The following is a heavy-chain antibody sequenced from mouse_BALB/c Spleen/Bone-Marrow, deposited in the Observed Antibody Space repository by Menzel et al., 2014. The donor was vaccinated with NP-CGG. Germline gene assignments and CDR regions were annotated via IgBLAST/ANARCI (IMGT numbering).Heavy chain of an antibody. V-gene: IGHV5-9-4*01. J-gene: IGHJ4*01. CDR3: AIMKNYAMDY. CDR2: ISSGGSYT. D-gene: IGHD2-3*01. CDR1: GFTFSSFA. Sequence: EVQRVESGGGLVKPGGSLKLSCAASGFTFSSFAMSWIRQSPEKRLEWVAEISSGGSYTYYPDTVTGRFTISRDNAKNTLYLEMSSLRSEDTAMYYCAIMKNYAMDYWGQGTSVTGSS.